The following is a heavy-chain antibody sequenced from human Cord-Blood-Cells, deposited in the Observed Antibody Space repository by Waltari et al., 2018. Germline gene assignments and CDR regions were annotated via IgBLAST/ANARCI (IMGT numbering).Heavy chain of an antibody. D-gene: IGHD4-4*01. CDR3: ASPSTTVFAFDI. J-gene: IGHJ3*02. V-gene: IGHV1-69*01. Sequence: VQLVQCGAEAKKPGSSVKVSCKASGGPLSSSAVSWVRQAAGHRLERMGGISPIFGTANYAQKFYVRVTITADESTSTAYMELSSQRSEDTAVYYCASPSTTVFAFDIWGQGTMVTVSS. CDR2: ISPIFGTA. CDR1: GGPLSSSA.